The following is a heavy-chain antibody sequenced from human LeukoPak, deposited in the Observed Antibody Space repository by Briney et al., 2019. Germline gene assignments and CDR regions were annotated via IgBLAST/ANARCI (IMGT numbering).Heavy chain of an antibody. Sequence: GGSLRLSCAASGFTFSSYAMSWVRQAPGKGLEWVSAISGSGGSTYYADSVKGRFTISRDNPKNTLYLQMNSLRAEDTAVYYCATTRRDPDLLVYWGQGTLVTVSS. CDR3: ATTRRDPDLLVY. CDR2: ISGSGGST. D-gene: IGHD5-24*01. V-gene: IGHV3-23*01. CDR1: GFTFSSYA. J-gene: IGHJ4*02.